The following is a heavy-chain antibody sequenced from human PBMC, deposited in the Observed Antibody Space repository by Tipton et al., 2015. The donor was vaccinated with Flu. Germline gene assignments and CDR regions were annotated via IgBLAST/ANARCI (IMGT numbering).Heavy chain of an antibody. V-gene: IGHV4-38-2*01. D-gene: IGHD3-10*01. Sequence: TLSLTCVVSGFSIGSRYYWGWIRQPSGKGLEWIGSISHSGTTYYNPSLKSRVTISIDTFKNQFSLKLSSVTAADTAVYYCATTTYYYGSGSHDYWGQGTLVTVSS. CDR2: ISHSGTT. J-gene: IGHJ4*02. CDR1: GFSIGSRYY. CDR3: ATTTYYYGSGSHDY.